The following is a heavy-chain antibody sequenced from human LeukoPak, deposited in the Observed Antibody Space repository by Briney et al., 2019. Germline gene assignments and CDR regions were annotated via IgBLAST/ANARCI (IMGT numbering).Heavy chain of an antibody. CDR3: ARAIAAAAPDY. D-gene: IGHD6-13*01. CDR1: GYTFTSYY. V-gene: IGHV1-46*01. Sequence: ASVKVSCKASGYTFTSYYIHWVRQAPGQGLEWMGIINPSGGSTSYAQKFQGRVTMTRDTSTSTVYMELSSLRSEDTAVYYCARAIAAAAPDYWGQGTLVTVSS. CDR2: INPSGGST. J-gene: IGHJ4*02.